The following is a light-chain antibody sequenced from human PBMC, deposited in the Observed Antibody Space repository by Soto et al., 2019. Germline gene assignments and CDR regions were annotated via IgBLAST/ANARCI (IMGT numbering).Light chain of an antibody. V-gene: IGLV3-25*02. J-gene: IGLJ3*02. Sequence: SYELTQPPSVSVSPGQTARITCSGDALPKQYAYWYQQKPGQXXXLVIYKDTERPSGIPERFSGSTSGTTVTLTVSGVQAEDEADYYCQSADSXXXYXXFGGGTKLTVL. CDR2: KDT. CDR3: QSADSXXXYXX. CDR1: ALPKQY.